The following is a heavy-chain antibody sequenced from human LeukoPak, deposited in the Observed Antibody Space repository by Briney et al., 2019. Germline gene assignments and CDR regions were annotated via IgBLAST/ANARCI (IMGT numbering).Heavy chain of an antibody. V-gene: IGHV6-1*01. CDR1: REIVSNNSVP. CDR3: AREDNDAFDI. Sequence: SQTLPLTRAISREIVSNNSVPWNWTRQSPSGGLEWLGRTYYRSKWYNDNVVSVKGRITINPDTSQNQCSLHLNSVTPDDTAVYYCAREDNDAFDIWGQGTTVTVSS. J-gene: IGHJ3*02. CDR2: TYYRSKWYN.